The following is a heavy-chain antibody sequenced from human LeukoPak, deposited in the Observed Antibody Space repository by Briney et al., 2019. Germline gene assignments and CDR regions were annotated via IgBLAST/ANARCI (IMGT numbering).Heavy chain of an antibody. V-gene: IGHV5-51*01. CDR1: GYQFTGFW. CDR2: IYPDDSDT. D-gene: IGHD2-2*01. CDR3: VRGYCSTAMCSNFDH. Sequence: GESLKISCKASGYQFTGFWIGLVRQKPGKGLEWRGIIYPDDSDTRYSPSFQGQVTISADTSISTAYLQWSSLKASDTAMYFCVRGYCSTAMCSNFDHWGPGTLVTVSS. J-gene: IGHJ4*02.